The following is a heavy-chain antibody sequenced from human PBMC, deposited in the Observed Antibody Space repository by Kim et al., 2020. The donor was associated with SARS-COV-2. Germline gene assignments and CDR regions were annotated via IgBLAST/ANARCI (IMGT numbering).Heavy chain of an antibody. CDR1: GFTFSSYS. CDR3: ARGPTTLPFFDP. J-gene: IGHJ5*02. D-gene: IGHD4-17*01. V-gene: IGHV3-48*02. Sequence: GGSLRLSCAASGFTFSSYSMNWVRQAPGKGLEWVSYISSSSSTIYYADSVKGRFTISRDNAKNSLYMQMNSLRDEDTAVYYCARGPTTLPFFDPWGQGTLVTVSS. CDR2: ISSSSSTI.